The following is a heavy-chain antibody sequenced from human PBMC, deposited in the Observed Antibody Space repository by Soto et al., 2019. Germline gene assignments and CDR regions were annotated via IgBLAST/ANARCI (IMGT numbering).Heavy chain of an antibody. Sequence: GGSLRLSCAASGFTFSSYAMHWVRQAPGKGLEWVAVISYDGSNRYYTDSVKGRFTFSRDNSKSTLYLQMNSLRAEDTAVYYCARNIYGDGYFFDYWGQGTLVTVSS. J-gene: IGHJ4*02. D-gene: IGHD2-21*02. CDR1: GFTFSSYA. V-gene: IGHV3-30-3*01. CDR2: ISYDGSNR. CDR3: ARNIYGDGYFFDY.